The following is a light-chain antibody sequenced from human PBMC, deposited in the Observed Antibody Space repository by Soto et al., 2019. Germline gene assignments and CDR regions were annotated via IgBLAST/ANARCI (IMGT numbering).Light chain of an antibody. CDR2: GAS. CDR1: QTINNY. CDR3: QQVYDFPHT. V-gene: IGKV1-39*01. Sequence: DIQMTQSPSSLSPSVGDRVTITCRTSQTINNYLNWYRQKPGKVPEVLIYGASSLQRGVSSRFTGRASRTYFTLTISSLQPEDFATYYCQQVYDFPHTFGQGTKVEV. J-gene: IGKJ2*01.